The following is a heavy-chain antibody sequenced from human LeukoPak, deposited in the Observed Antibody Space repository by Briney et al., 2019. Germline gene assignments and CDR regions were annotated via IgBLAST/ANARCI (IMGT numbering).Heavy chain of an antibody. CDR3: ARVRGIQLWSDFDY. Sequence: TGGSLRLSCAASGFTVSSNYMSWVRQAPGKGLEWVSVIYSGGSTYYADSVKGRFTISRDNSKNTLYLQMNSLRAEDTAVYYCARVRGIQLWSDFDYWGQGTLVTVSS. J-gene: IGHJ4*02. V-gene: IGHV3-66*01. CDR2: IYSGGST. CDR1: GFTVSSNY. D-gene: IGHD5-18*01.